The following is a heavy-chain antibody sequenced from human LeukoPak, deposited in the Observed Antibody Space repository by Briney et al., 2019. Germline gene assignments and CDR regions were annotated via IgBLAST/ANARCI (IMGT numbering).Heavy chain of an antibody. CDR1: GFTLSDHY. D-gene: IGHD1-26*01. Sequence: GGSLRLSCAASGFTLSDHYIDWVRQAPGKGLEWVGRTRNKANRYTTEYAASVKGRFTISRDDSNNSLYLQMNSLKTVDTAVYCCARVVVGASRRAFDIWGQGTMITVSS. J-gene: IGHJ3*02. CDR2: TRNKANRYTT. CDR3: ARVVVGASRRAFDI. V-gene: IGHV3-72*01.